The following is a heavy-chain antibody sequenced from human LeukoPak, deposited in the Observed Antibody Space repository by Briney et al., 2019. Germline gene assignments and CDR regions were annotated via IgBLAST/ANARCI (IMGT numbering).Heavy chain of an antibody. CDR3: ARGGGLDV. D-gene: IGHD3-16*01. V-gene: IGHV3-7*03. CDR2: IKQDGSEK. J-gene: IGHJ6*02. Sequence: GGSLRLSCAASGFTFSSYWMSWVRQAPGKGLEWVANIKQDGSEKYYVDSVKGRFTISGDNAKNSLYLQMSNLRAEDAAVYFCARGGGLDVWGQGATVTVSS. CDR1: GFTFSSYW.